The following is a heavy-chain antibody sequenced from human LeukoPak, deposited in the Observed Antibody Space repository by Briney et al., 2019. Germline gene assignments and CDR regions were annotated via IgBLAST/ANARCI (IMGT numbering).Heavy chain of an antibody. CDR3: ARPYYYDSSGYPSCYFDL. CDR2: GYPGDSDT. J-gene: IGHJ4*02. Sequence: GESLKISCKGSGYSSTSYWTGWVRQMPAKGREWMGIGYPGDSDTRYRPSLQGQVNFSADKSTSTAYLQWSSLKASDTAMYYCARPYYYDSSGYPSCYFDLWGQGTLVSVSS. D-gene: IGHD3-22*01. CDR1: GYSSTSYW. V-gene: IGHV5-51*01.